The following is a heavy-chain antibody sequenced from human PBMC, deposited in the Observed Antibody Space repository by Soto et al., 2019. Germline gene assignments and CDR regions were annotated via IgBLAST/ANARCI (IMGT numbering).Heavy chain of an antibody. J-gene: IGHJ4*02. Sequence: GGSLRLSCTASGFTFGDYSMSWFRQAPGKGLEWVGFIRSKAYGGTTEYAASVKGRFTISRDDSKSIAYLQMNSLKTEDTAVYYCTSPPSHSSGWYAPFYWGQGTLVTVSS. V-gene: IGHV3-49*03. CDR1: GFTFGDYS. CDR3: TSPPSHSSGWYAPFY. CDR2: IRSKAYGGTT. D-gene: IGHD6-19*01.